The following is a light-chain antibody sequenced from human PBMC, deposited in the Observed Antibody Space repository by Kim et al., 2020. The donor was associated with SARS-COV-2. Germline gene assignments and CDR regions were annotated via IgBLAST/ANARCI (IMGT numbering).Light chain of an antibody. Sequence: SPGERASLSCRGSQGVSSAFLAWYQQQPGQAPRLLIYGASIRSTGIPDRFSGSGSGTDFTLTISRLEPEDFAMYYCQQYGYSPQTFGQGTKVDIK. J-gene: IGKJ1*01. V-gene: IGKV3-20*01. CDR2: GAS. CDR1: QGVSSAF. CDR3: QQYGYSPQT.